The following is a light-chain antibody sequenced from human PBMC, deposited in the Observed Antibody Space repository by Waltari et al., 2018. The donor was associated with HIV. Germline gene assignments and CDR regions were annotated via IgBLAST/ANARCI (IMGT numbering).Light chain of an antibody. CDR3: AAWDDSLNGDWV. CDR2: SNN. Sequence: QSVLTQPPSASGTPGQRVTISCSGSSSTIGRNTVNWYQHLPGTAPKTLIYSNNQRPSGVPDRFSGSKSGTSASLAISGLQSEDEADYDCAAWDDSLNGDWVFGGGTKLTVL. J-gene: IGLJ3*02. CDR1: SSTIGRNT. V-gene: IGLV1-44*01.